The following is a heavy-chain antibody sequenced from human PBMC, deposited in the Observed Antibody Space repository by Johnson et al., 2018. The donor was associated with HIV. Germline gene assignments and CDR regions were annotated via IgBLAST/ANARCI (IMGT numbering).Heavy chain of an antibody. CDR2: ISYDGSNK. CDR1: GFTFSSYG. CDR3: ASWNYFDAFDI. J-gene: IGHJ3*02. Sequence: QVQLVESGGGVVQPGGSLRLSCAASGFTFSSYGMHWVRQAPGKGLECVAVISYDGSNKYYADSVKGRFTISRDNSKNTLYLQMNSLRAEDTAVYYCASWNYFDAFDIWGQGTMVTVSS. D-gene: IGHD1-7*01. V-gene: IGHV3-30*19.